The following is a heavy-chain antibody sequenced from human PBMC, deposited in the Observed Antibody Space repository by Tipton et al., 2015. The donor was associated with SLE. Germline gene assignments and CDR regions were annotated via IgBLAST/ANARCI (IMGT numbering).Heavy chain of an antibody. J-gene: IGHJ3*02. CDR2: IYYSGST. V-gene: IGHV4-59*07. CDR3: ARSQTVVTPWAFDI. CDR1: GGSISSYY. D-gene: IGHD4-23*01. Sequence: TLSLTCTVSGGSISSYYWSWIRQPPGKGLEWIGYIYYSGSTNYNPSLKSRVTISVDTSKNQFSLKLSSVTAADTAVYYCARSQTVVTPWAFDIWGQGTMVTVSS.